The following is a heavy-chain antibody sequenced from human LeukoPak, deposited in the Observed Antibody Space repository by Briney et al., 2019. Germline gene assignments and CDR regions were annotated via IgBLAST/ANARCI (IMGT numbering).Heavy chain of an antibody. CDR1: GGSFSGYY. D-gene: IGHD2-2*01. V-gene: IGHV4-30-4*08. CDR3: ARDRYCSSTSCQYYYYYYGMDV. CDR2: IYYSGST. Sequence: SETLSLTCAVYGGSFSGYYWSWIRQPPGKGLEWIGYIYYSGSTYYNPSLKSRVTISVDTSKNQFSLKLSSVTAADTAVYYCARDRYCSSTSCQYYYYYYGMDVWGQGTTVTVSS. J-gene: IGHJ6*02.